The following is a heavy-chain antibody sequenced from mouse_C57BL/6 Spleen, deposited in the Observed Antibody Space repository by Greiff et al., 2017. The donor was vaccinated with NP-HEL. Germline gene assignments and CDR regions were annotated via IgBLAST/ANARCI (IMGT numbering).Heavy chain of an antibody. V-gene: IGHV5-17*01. CDR1: GFTFSDYG. CDR2: ISSGSSTI. D-gene: IGHD4-1*01. CDR3: ARGSWDVDYFDY. Sequence: EVMLVESGGGLVKPGGSLKLSCAASGFTFSDYGMHWVRQAPEKGLEWVAYISSGSSTIYYADTVKGRFTISRDNAKNNLFLQMTSLRSEDTAMYYCARGSWDVDYFDYWGQGTTLTVSS. J-gene: IGHJ2*01.